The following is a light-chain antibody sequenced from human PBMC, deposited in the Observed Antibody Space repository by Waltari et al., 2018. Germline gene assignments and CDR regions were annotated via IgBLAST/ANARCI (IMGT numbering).Light chain of an antibody. CDR1: QSIGTS. Sequence: EIVLTQSPATLSVSPGERATLSCRASQSIGTSLAWYQQQPGQAPRLLMYSASVRVSGIPARFSGSGSGTEFTLTISSLRSEDFALYFCQQDINWPYTFVQGTKLEIK. CDR3: QQDINWPYT. CDR2: SAS. V-gene: IGKV3-15*01. J-gene: IGKJ2*01.